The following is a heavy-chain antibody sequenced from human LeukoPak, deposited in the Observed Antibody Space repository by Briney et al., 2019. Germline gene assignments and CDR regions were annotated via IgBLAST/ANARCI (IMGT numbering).Heavy chain of an antibody. CDR2: IIPIFGTA. J-gene: IGHJ6*03. CDR3: ARSEDCSSTSCSGWRRVYYMDV. CDR1: GGTFSSYA. D-gene: IGHD2-2*01. Sequence: SVKVSCKASGGTFSSYAISWVRQAPGQGLEWMGGIIPIFGTANYAQKFQGRVTITTDESTSTAYMELSSLRSEDTAVYYCARSEDCSSTSCSGWRRVYYMDVWGKGTTVTVSS. V-gene: IGHV1-69*05.